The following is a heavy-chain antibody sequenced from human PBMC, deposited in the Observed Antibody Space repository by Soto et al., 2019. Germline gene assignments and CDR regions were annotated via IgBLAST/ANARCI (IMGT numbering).Heavy chain of an antibody. CDR2: ISGSGGST. J-gene: IGHJ6*02. D-gene: IGHD6-6*01. Sequence: LRLSCAASGFTFSSYAMSWVRQAPGKGLEWVSAISGSGGSTYYADSVKGRFTISRDNSKNTLYLQMNSLRAEDTAVYYCAKVRYWVAALGTPSNYGMDVWGQGTTVTVSS. CDR1: GFTFSSYA. CDR3: AKVRYWVAALGTPSNYGMDV. V-gene: IGHV3-23*01.